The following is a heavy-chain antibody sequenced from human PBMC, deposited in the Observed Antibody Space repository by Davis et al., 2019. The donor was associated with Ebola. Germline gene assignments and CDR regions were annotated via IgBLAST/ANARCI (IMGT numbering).Heavy chain of an antibody. D-gene: IGHD3-10*01. CDR3: ARDRGPLGFDP. CDR1: GGSISSSSYY. J-gene: IGHJ5*02. V-gene: IGHV4-61*01. Sequence: MPSETLSLTCTVSGGSISSSSYYWSWIRQPPGKGLEWIGYIYYSGSTNYNPSLKSRVTISVDTSKNQFSLKLSSVTAADTAVYYCARDRGPLGFDPWGQGTLVTVSS. CDR2: IYYSGST.